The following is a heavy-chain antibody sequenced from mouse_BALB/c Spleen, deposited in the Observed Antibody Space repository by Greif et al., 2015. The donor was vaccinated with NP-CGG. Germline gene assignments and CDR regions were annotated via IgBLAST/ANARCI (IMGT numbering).Heavy chain of an antibody. J-gene: IGHJ4*01. V-gene: IGHV5-6*01. CDR3: ARDYGNPYYYAMDY. CDR1: GFTFSSYG. CDR2: ISSGGSYT. Sequence: EVHLVESGGDLVKPGGSLKLSCAASGFTFSSYGMSWVRQTPDKRLEWVATISSGGSYTYYPDSVKGRFTISRDNAKNTLDLQMSSLKSEDTAMYYCARDYGNPYYYAMDYWGQGTSVTVSS. D-gene: IGHD2-1*01.